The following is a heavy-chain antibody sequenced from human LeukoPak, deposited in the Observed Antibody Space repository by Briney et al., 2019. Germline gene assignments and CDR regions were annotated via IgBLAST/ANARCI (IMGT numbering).Heavy chain of an antibody. Sequence: GASVKVSCKASGYTFTGYFIHWVRQDPGQGLEWMGWINPNSGGTNYAQKFQGRVTMTRDTSISTAYMELSRLRSDDTAVYYCAISDYGGKSPPLDYWGQGTLVTVSS. CDR1: GYTFTGYF. J-gene: IGHJ4*02. D-gene: IGHD4-23*01. CDR3: AISDYGGKSPPLDY. V-gene: IGHV1-2*02. CDR2: INPNSGGT.